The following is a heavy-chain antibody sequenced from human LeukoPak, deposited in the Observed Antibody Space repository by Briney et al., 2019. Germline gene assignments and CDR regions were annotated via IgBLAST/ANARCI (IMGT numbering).Heavy chain of an antibody. J-gene: IGHJ4*02. CDR2: ISSSGSTL. V-gene: IGHV3-48*03. CDR1: GFTFSSYE. D-gene: IGHD6-19*01. CDR3: ARIYSSGSRYYFDY. Sequence: GGSLRLSCAASGFTFSSYEMNWVRQAPGKGLEWVSYISSSGSTLYYADSVKVRFTISRDNAKNSLYLQMNSLRAEDTALYYCARIYSSGSRYYFDYWGQGTLVTVSS.